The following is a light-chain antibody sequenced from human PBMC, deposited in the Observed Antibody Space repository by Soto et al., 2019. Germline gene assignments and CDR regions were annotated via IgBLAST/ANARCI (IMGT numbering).Light chain of an antibody. CDR1: QTVGRY. CDR3: QQRLHWPIT. V-gene: IGKV3-11*01. Sequence: EIVFTQAPATLSLSPGDRGTLSRRASQTVGRYLSWYQHSPGQGPRLLVYDASNRATGVPARFSGSGSETDFTLTISSLEPEDFAVYYCQQRLHWPITFGQGTRLEIK. J-gene: IGKJ5*01. CDR2: DAS.